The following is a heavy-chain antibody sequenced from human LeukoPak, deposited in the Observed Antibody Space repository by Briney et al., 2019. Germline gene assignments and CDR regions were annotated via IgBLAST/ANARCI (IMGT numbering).Heavy chain of an antibody. CDR3: ARMGYSSGWYPQPDDAFDI. CDR2: TSYDGANK. D-gene: IGHD6-19*01. J-gene: IGHJ3*02. Sequence: PGRSLRLSCAASGFTFSGYAMHWVRQAPGKGLEWVAATSYDGANKYYTDSVKGRFTISRDNSKNTLYVQMNSLRAEDTAVYYCARMGYSSGWYPQPDDAFDIWGQGTMVTVSS. CDR1: GFTFSGYA. V-gene: IGHV3-30-3*01.